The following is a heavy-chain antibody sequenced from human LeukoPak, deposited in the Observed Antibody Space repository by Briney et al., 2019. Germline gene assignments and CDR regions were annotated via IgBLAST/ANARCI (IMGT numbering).Heavy chain of an antibody. CDR2: INPNSGGT. J-gene: IGHJ3*02. CDR1: GYTFNGYF. CDR3: ARVGGTMILSDAFDI. D-gene: IGHD3-22*01. V-gene: IGHV1-2*02. Sequence: VASVKVSCKASGYTFNGYFLHWVRQAPGQGLEWMGWINPNSGGTNYAQKFQGRLTMTRDTSISTAYMELSRLRSDDTAVYYCARVGGTMILSDAFDIWGQGTMVTVSS.